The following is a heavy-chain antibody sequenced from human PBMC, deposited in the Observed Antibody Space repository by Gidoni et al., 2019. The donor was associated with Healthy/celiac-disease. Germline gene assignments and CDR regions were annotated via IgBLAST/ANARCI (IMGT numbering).Heavy chain of an antibody. Sequence: EVQLVESGGGLVKPGGPLRLSCAASGFTFSNAWMSWVRPAPGKGLEWVGRIKRKTEGGTTDYAAPVKGRFTISRDDSKNTLYLQMNSLKTEDTAVYYCTTGDCSGGSCYSPSYYYYGMDVWGQGTTVTVSS. CDR2: IKRKTEGGTT. V-gene: IGHV3-15*01. D-gene: IGHD2-15*01. CDR3: TTGDCSGGSCYSPSYYYYGMDV. J-gene: IGHJ6*02. CDR1: GFTFSNAW.